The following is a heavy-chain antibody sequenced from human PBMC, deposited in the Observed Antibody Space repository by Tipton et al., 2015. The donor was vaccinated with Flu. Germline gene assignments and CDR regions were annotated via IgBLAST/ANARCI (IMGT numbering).Heavy chain of an antibody. V-gene: IGHV4-39*01. CDR2: IYSSGST. J-gene: IGHJ4*02. D-gene: IGHD2-21*02. Sequence: GLVKPSETLSLTCNVSGGSISSSSDYWGWIRQPPGKGLEWIGTIYSSGSTYFNPSLRSRVTISVDTSKNQFSLRLSSVTAADTAVYYCARKVTESRHKWNYIDYWGQGTLVTVSS. CDR1: GGSISSSSDY. CDR3: ARKVTESRHKWNYIDY.